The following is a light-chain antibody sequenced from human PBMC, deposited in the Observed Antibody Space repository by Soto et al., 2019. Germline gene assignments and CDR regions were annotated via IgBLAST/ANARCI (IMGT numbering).Light chain of an antibody. CDR1: QSVGAT. CDR3: QQYADWPTT. Sequence: EIVMTQSPVTLSVFPWERATLSCRASQSVGATVAWYHQRPGQAPRLLISGASTRATGVPARVSASGSGTAFTLTITSLQSDDFGVYYCQQYADWPTTFGQGTSVEIK. CDR2: GAS. J-gene: IGKJ1*01. V-gene: IGKV3-15*01.